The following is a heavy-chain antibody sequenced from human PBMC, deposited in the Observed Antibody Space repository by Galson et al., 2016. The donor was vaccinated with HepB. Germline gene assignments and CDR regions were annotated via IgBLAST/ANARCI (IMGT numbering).Heavy chain of an antibody. CDR1: GGSISSSSYY. CDR2: IFNSGST. D-gene: IGHD2-8*01. J-gene: IGHJ5*01. CDR3: ARLEFCSNGVCYGERGTDKDS. V-gene: IGHV4-39*01. Sequence: SETLSLTCTVSGGSISSSSYYWGWIRQPPGRGLEWIGSIFNSGSTYYTPSLKSRVTISVDTSKNQFSLKLTSVSAADTAVYYCARLEFCSNGVCYGERGTDKDSWGQGTLVSVS.